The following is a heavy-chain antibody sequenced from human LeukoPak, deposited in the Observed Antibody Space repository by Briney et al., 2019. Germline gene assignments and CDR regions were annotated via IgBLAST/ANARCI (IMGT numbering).Heavy chain of an antibody. CDR1: GGSFSGYY. CDR3: ARGARNNYGGNSRVRGYFDY. V-gene: IGHV4-34*01. D-gene: IGHD4-23*01. Sequence: SETLSLTCAVYGGSFSGYYWSWIRRPPGKGLEWIGEINHSGSTNYNPSLKSRVTISVDTSKNQFSLKLSSVTAADTAVYYCARGARNNYGGNSRVRGYFDYWGQGTLVTVSS. J-gene: IGHJ4*02. CDR2: INHSGST.